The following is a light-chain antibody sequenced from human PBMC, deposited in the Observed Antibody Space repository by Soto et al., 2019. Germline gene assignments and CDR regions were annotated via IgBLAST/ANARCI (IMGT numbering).Light chain of an antibody. CDR3: QQYNSYWT. CDR1: QSISSW. V-gene: IGKV1-5*01. Sequence: DIQMTQSPSTLSASVGDRVTITCRASQSISSWLAWYQQKPGKAPKLLIYDASSLESGVPSRFSGSGSGTAFPLPISSLQPDDFATYYCQQYNSYWTFGQGTKVEIK. CDR2: DAS. J-gene: IGKJ1*01.